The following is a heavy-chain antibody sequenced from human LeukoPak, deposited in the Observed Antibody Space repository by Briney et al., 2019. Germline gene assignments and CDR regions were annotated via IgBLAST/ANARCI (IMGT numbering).Heavy chain of an antibody. CDR1: GFPFSSYW. CDR3: ARDNRNYYYYMDV. CDR2: IKQDGSEK. J-gene: IGHJ6*03. V-gene: IGHV3-7*01. Sequence: QTGGSLRLSCAASGFPFSSYWMTWVRQAPGKGLEWVANIKQDGSEKYYVDSVKGRFTISRDNAKNSLYLQMNGLRAEDTAVFYCARDNRNYYYYMDVWGKGTTVTVSS. D-gene: IGHD2/OR15-2a*01.